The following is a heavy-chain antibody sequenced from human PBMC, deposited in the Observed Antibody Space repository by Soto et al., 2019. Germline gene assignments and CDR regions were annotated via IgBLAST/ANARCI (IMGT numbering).Heavy chain of an antibody. CDR3: ARDGVAAGNINFDY. J-gene: IGHJ4*02. V-gene: IGHV1-3*01. CDR2: ISGGNGNT. Sequence: GASVKVSCKASGYIFTKSAMHWVRQAPGQRLEWMGWISGGNGNTKYSPKLQGRVTITRDTSASTAYMELSSLRSEDTALYYCARDGVAAGNINFDYWGQGTLVTVPQ. D-gene: IGHD6-25*01. CDR1: GYIFTKSA.